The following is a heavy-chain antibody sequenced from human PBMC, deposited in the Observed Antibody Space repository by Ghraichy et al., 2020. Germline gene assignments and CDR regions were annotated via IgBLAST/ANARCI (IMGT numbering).Heavy chain of an antibody. D-gene: IGHD2-8*01. CDR3: ARDHQWAFDI. Sequence: GGSLRLSCAASGFAFSGYSMNWVRQAPGKGLEWVSYISSSTIFYADSVKGRFTISRDNAKNSLYLQMNSLRDEDTAVYYCARDHQWAFDIWGQGTMVTVSS. CDR2: ISSSTI. J-gene: IGHJ3*02. V-gene: IGHV3-48*02. CDR1: GFAFSGYS.